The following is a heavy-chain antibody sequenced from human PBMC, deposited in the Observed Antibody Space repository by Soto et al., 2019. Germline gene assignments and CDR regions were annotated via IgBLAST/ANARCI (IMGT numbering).Heavy chain of an antibody. V-gene: IGHV1-69*02. D-gene: IGHD2-8*01. CDR2: IIPTLDIA. CDR3: ARGGYCSTANCWAYFDF. J-gene: IGHJ4*02. CDR1: GGTFSRYT. Sequence: SVKVSCKASGGTFSRYTISWVRQAPGQGLEWMGRIIPTLDIANYAQEFQGRVTISADKSTSTAYMELSSLKSEDTALYYCARGGYCSTANCWAYFDFWGQGSLVTVSS.